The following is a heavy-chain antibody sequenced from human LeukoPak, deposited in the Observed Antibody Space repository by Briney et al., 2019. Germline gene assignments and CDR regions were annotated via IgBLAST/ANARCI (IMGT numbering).Heavy chain of an antibody. CDR2: IYYSGST. V-gene: IGHV4-59*01. CDR1: GGSISSYY. J-gene: IGHJ4*02. D-gene: IGHD4-17*01. Sequence: PSETLSLTCTVSGGSISSYYWSWIRQPPGKGLEWIGYIYYSGSTNYNPSLKSRVTISVDTSKNQFSLKLSSVTAADTAVYYCARGDYHDDSSGVEYWGQGTLVTVSS. CDR3: ARGDYHDDSSGVEY.